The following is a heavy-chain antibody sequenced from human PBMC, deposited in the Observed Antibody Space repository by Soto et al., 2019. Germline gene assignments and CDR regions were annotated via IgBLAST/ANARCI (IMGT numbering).Heavy chain of an antibody. J-gene: IGHJ6*02. CDR3: AREVGYYYGLDV. Sequence: EVQLVESGGGMIQPGGSLRLSCVASGFTVSSNYMSWVRQAPGKGLEWVSVIYTGGTTHYADSVKGRFTIARDNSKNTLYLQMNSLRDEDTAVYYGAREVGYYYGLDVWGQGTTVSVAS. CDR1: GFTVSSNY. CDR2: IYTGGTT. V-gene: IGHV3-53*01. D-gene: IGHD1-26*01.